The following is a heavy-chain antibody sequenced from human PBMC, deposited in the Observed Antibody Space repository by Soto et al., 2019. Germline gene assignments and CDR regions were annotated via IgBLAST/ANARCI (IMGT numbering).Heavy chain of an antibody. CDR3: ASARSAQYFDV. Sequence: QVQLVQSGTVVQRRGSSVKVSCQASGGSFSSHGMAWVRQAPGQGLEWMGGIFPTFGTATYAPKFQGRVTITADKSTNTAYMELSSLRSEDTSVYFWASARSAQYFDVWGQGTLITVSS. CDR2: IFPTFGTA. CDR1: GGSFSSHG. V-gene: IGHV1-69*06. D-gene: IGHD1-26*01. J-gene: IGHJ4*02.